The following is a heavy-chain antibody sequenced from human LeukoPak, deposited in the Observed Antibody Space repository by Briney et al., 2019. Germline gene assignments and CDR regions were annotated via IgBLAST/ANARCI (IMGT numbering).Heavy chain of an antibody. J-gene: IGHJ6*03. Sequence: PSETLSLTCTVSGGSINSGSYYWSWIRQPAGKGLEWIGRIYTSGSTKYNPSLKSRVTISVDTSKNQFSLKLSSVTAADTAVYYCARVPTVMHNYYMDVWGKGTTVTVSS. CDR3: ARVPTVMHNYYMDV. CDR1: GGSINSGSYY. V-gene: IGHV4-61*02. D-gene: IGHD3-16*01. CDR2: IYTSGST.